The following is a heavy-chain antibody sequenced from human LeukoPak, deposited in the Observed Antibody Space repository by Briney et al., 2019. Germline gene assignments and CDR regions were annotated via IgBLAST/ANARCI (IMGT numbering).Heavy chain of an antibody. D-gene: IGHD3-22*01. V-gene: IGHV3-15*07. J-gene: IGHJ5*02. Sequence: GGSLRLSCATSGFTFSNAWMNWVRQAPGKGREWVGRIRSNSDSGTIDYAAPVKGRFTLSRDDSQTTLYLQMNSLQTEDTAVYYCATDFYDSTWGQGTLVTVSS. CDR1: GFTFSNAW. CDR2: IRSNSDSGTI. CDR3: ATDFYDST.